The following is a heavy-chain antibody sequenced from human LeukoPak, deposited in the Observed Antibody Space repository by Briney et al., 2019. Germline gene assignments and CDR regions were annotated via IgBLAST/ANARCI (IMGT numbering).Heavy chain of an antibody. V-gene: IGHV4-39*01. CDR1: GGSISSSSYY. CDR3: AIAQGGWFDP. Sequence: SETLSLTCTVSGGSISSSSYYWGWIRQPPGKGLEWIGSIYYSGSTYYNPSLKSRVTISVDTSKNQFSLKLSSVTAADTAVYYCAIAQGGWFDPWGQGTLVTVSS. J-gene: IGHJ5*02. D-gene: IGHD3-16*01. CDR2: IYYSGST.